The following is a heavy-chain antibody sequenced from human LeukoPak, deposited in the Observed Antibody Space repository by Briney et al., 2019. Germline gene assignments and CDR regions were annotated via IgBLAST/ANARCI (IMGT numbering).Heavy chain of an antibody. CDR3: ARDWRDSSGKFPNDAFDI. Sequence: GGSLRLSCAASGFTFSSYGMHWVRQAPGKGLEWVAVISYDGSNKYYAASVKGRFTISRDNSKNTLYLQMNSMRAEDTAVYYCARDWRDSSGKFPNDAFDIWGQGTMVTVSS. D-gene: IGHD3-22*01. CDR2: ISYDGSNK. V-gene: IGHV3-30*03. J-gene: IGHJ3*02. CDR1: GFTFSSYG.